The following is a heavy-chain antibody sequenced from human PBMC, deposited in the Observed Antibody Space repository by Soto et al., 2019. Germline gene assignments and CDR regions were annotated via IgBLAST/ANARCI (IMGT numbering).Heavy chain of an antibody. D-gene: IGHD3-3*01. J-gene: IGHJ4*02. CDR3: ERRDTSGFLRYFDN. CDR1: GGTLSRFISYP. CDR2: IVPNIGTV. V-gene: IGHV1-69*06. Sequence: SVKVSCKASGGTLSRFISYPINWVRQAPGQGLEWMGGIVPNIGTVNYAQKFQGRLTITADNSTGTAYMELSNLSSEDTALYYCERRDTSGFLRYFDNWGQGTMVTV.